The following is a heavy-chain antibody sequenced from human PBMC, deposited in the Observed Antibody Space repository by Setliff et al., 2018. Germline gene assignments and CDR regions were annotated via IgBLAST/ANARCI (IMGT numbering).Heavy chain of an antibody. CDR1: GYTFTKYG. J-gene: IGHJ4*02. D-gene: IGHD6-19*01. V-gene: IGHV1-18*01. Sequence: ASVKVSCKASGYTFTKYGMSWVRQAPGQGLEWMGWISVSSGNRKYAQSLQARVTMTTDTSTTTAYMELASLTSDDTAVYFCARDQGFSSWYMGIDYWGQGTLVTVSS. CDR2: ISVSSGNR. CDR3: ARDQGFSSWYMGIDY.